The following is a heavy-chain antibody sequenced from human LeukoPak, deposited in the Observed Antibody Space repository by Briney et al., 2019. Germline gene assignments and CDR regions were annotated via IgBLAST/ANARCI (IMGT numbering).Heavy chain of an antibody. CDR1: GGSIYSYY. CDR3: ARGQQPFDP. CDR2: IYYSGST. Sequence: SETLSLICTVSGGSIYSYYWRWMRQPPGKGLVGIGFIYYSGSTNYNPFLKSRVTISVEPSKNQISLKLSSVTAADTAVNYCARGQQPFDPWGQGTLVTVSS. V-gene: IGHV4-59*01. J-gene: IGHJ5*02. D-gene: IGHD1-1*01.